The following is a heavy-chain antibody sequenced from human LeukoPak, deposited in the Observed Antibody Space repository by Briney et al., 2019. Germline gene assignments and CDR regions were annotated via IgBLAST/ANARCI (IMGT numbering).Heavy chain of an antibody. CDR3: GKEGGA. Sequence: GGSLRLSCAASGFTFSSYSMTWVRQAPGKGLEWVSSISSSSSYIYYADSLGGRFTISRDNSKDMLYLQMNSLKVEDTATYYCGKEGGAWGQGTKVTVSS. D-gene: IGHD3-16*01. CDR2: ISSSSSYI. V-gene: IGHV3-21*04. CDR1: GFTFSSYS. J-gene: IGHJ5*02.